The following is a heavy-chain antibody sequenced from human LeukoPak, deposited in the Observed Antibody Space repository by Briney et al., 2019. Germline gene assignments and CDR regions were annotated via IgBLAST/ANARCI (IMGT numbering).Heavy chain of an antibody. CDR3: ARETSHCGGDCYDY. D-gene: IGHD2-21*02. CDR2: ISPSGSSV. Sequence: GGSLRLSCEASGVIFSAYEFNWVRQAPGKGLEWVSYISPSGSSVYYADSVKGRFTISRDDAKNSVYLQMNSLRAEDTALYYCARETSHCGGDCYDYWGQGALVTVSS. V-gene: IGHV3-48*03. CDR1: GVIFSAYE. J-gene: IGHJ4*02.